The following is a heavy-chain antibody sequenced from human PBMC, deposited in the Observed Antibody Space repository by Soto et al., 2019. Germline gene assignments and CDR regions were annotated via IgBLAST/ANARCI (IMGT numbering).Heavy chain of an antibody. V-gene: IGHV3-7*05. Sequence: EVQLVESGGGLVQPGGSLRLSCAASGFTFSSYWMSWVRQAPGKGLEWVANIKQDGSEKYYVDSVKGRFTISRDNAKNSLYLQMNSLRAEDTAVYYCARGPPGSPSPYYYYMDVWGKGTTVTVSS. D-gene: IGHD7-27*01. CDR2: IKQDGSEK. CDR3: ARGPPGSPSPYYYYMDV. J-gene: IGHJ6*03. CDR1: GFTFSSYW.